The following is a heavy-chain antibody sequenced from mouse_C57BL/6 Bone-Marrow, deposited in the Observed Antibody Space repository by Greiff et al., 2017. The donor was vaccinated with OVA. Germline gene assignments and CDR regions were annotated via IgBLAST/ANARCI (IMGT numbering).Heavy chain of an antibody. D-gene: IGHD1-3*01. J-gene: IGHJ1*03. CDR3: ARGLNWYCDV. Sequence: EVQGVESGGGLVKPGGSLKLSCAASGFTFSSYAMSWVRQTPEKRLEWVATISDGGSYTYYPDNVKGRFTISRDNAKNNLYLQMSHLKSEDTAMYYCARGLNWYCDVWGTGTTVTVSS. CDR2: ISDGGSYT. CDR1: GFTFSSYA. V-gene: IGHV5-4*01.